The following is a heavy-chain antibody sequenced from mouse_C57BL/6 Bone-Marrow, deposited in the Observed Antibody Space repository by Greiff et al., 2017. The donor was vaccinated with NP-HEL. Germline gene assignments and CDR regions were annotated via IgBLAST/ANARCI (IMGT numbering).Heavy chain of an antibody. Sequence: QVQLQQSGAELARPGASVKMSCKASGYTFTSYTMHWVKQRPGQGLEWIGYINPSSGYTKYNQKFKDKATLTADKASSTAYMQLSSLTSEDSAVYYCAREGGSAYYFDYWGKGTTLTGSS. CDR2: INPSSGYT. V-gene: IGHV1-4*01. CDR3: AREGGSAYYFDY. D-gene: IGHD3-2*02. J-gene: IGHJ2*01. CDR1: GYTFTSYT.